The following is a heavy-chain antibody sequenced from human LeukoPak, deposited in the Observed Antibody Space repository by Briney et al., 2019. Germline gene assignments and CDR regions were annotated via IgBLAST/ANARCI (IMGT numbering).Heavy chain of an antibody. D-gene: IGHD5-24*01. V-gene: IGHV3-30*04. J-gene: IGHJ4*02. CDR1: GFTFSSYA. Sequence: GGSLRLSCAASGFTFSSYAMHWVRQAPGKGLEWVAVISYDGSNKYYADSVKGRFTISRDNSKNTLYLQMNSLRAEDTAVYYCARDRGDGYNYGPLDYWGQGTLVTVSS. CDR3: ARDRGDGYNYGPLDY. CDR2: ISYDGSNK.